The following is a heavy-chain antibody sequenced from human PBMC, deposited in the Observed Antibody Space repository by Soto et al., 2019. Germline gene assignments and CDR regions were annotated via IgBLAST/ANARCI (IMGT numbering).Heavy chain of an antibody. V-gene: IGHV4-4*02. CDR2: IYHSGST. J-gene: IGHJ4*02. Sequence: PSETLSLTCAVSGGSISSSNWWSWVRQPPGKGLEWIGDIYHSGSTNYNPSLKSRVTMSVDTSKSQLSLTLSSVSAADTAVYYCARGPSGDKVDSWGQGTLVTVSS. CDR1: GGSISSSNW. CDR3: ARGPSGDKVDS. D-gene: IGHD7-27*01.